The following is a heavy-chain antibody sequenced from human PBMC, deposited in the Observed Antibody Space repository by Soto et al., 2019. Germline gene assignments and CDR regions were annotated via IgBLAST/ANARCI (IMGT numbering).Heavy chain of an antibody. CDR1: GFTFSSYA. CDR3: ARLDKFNGGWS. V-gene: IGHV3-30*14. D-gene: IGHD6-19*01. CDR2: VSHDGKSG. Sequence: QVQLVESGGGVVQPGRSLRLSCAASGFTFSSYAMHWVRRAPGKGLEWVAAVSHDGKSGFYADSVSGRFTVSRDNSNSLVYLQMDRLRPEDTALLYCARLDKFNGGWSWGQGTAVTVSS. J-gene: IGHJ4*02.